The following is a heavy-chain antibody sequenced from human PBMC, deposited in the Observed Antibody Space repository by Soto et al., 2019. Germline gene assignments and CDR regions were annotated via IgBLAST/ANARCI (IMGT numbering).Heavy chain of an antibody. V-gene: IGHV1-2*02. CDR1: GYTFTVYY. CDR3: ARDLAKGGGSAGFDY. Sequence: ASVQVSCKASGYTFTVYYMHWVRQAPGQGLEWMGWINPKSGGTMYPQKFQGRVTMTWDTSISTAYMALTRLRSDDTAVYYCARDLAKGGGSAGFDYWGQGTLGTVS. CDR2: INPKSGGT. J-gene: IGHJ4*02. D-gene: IGHD1-26*01.